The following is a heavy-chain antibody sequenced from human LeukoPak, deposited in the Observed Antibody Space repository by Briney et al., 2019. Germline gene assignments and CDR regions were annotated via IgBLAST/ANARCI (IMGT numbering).Heavy chain of an antibody. J-gene: IGHJ5*02. V-gene: IGHV4-39*07. CDR2: IFYSGST. D-gene: IGHD2-8*01. CDR3: ARVYCSNGVCYNSRGWFDP. CDR1: GGSISTSSYY. Sequence: SETLSLTCTVSGGSISTSSYYWGWVRQPPGKGLEWIGNIFYSGSTYYSPSLKSRVTMSVDTSKKQFSLKLSSVTAADTAVYYCARVYCSNGVCYNSRGWFDPWGQGTLVTVSS.